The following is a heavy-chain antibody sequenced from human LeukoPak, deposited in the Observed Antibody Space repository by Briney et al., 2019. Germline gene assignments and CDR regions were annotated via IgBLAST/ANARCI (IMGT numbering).Heavy chain of an antibody. CDR3: ARDHYYGSGSYYISNWFDP. V-gene: IGHV1-18*01. CDR1: GYTFTSYG. Sequence: GASVKVSCKASGYTFTSYGISWVRQAPGQGLEWMGWISAYNGNTNYAQKLQGRVTMTTDTSTSTAYMELRSLRSDDTAVYYCARDHYYGSGSYYISNWFDPWGQGTLVTVSS. CDR2: ISAYNGNT. J-gene: IGHJ5*02. D-gene: IGHD3-10*01.